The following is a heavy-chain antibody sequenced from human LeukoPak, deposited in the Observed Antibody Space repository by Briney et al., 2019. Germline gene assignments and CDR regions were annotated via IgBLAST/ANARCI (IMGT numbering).Heavy chain of an antibody. J-gene: IGHJ4*02. CDR3: MRQGLGGAGR. CDR2: IYSGGST. D-gene: IGHD6-19*01. V-gene: IGHV3-66*02. Sequence: GGSLRLSCAASGFTFSSYVMSWVRQASGKGLEWVSVIYSGGSTYYADSVKGRFTISRDSSKNTLFLQMNSLTPEDTAVYYCMRQGLGGAGRWGQGTLVTVSS. CDR1: GFTFSSYV.